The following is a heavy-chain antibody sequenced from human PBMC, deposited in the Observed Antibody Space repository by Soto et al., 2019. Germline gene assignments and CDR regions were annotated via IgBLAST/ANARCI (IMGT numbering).Heavy chain of an antibody. CDR1: GFNFSSYE. Sequence: EVQLVESGGGLVQPGGSLRLSCAASGFNFSSYEMNWVRQAPGKCPEWVSYISSSGSTIYYADSVKGRFTISRDNAKNSLYLQVNSLIAEDTAVYYCASRCWNQRAGFDYWGQGTLVTVSS. J-gene: IGHJ4*02. V-gene: IGHV3-48*03. CDR2: ISSSGSTI. D-gene: IGHD1-1*01. CDR3: ASRCWNQRAGFDY.